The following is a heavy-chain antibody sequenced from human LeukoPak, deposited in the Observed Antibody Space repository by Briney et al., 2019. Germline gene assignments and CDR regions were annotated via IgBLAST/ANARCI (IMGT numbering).Heavy chain of an antibody. D-gene: IGHD1-26*01. V-gene: IGHV4-59*11. J-gene: IGHJ4*02. Sequence: SETLSLTCTVSGGSISSHYWNWIRQPPGKGLEWIGYLYYRGSPNYNPSPRSRVTMSVDTSKNQFSLKVTSVTAADTAVYYCARDGRGGNYYYFDSWGQGTLVTVSS. CDR3: ARDGRGGNYYYFDS. CDR2: LYYRGSP. CDR1: GGSISSHY.